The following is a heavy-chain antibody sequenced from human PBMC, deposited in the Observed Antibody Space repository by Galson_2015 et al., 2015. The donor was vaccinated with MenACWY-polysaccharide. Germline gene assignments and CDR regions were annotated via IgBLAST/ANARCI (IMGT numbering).Heavy chain of an antibody. CDR2: GRS. D-gene: IGHD4-17*01. CDR3: AGITATETSYGWFDP. V-gene: IGHV4-34*09. J-gene: IGHJ5*02. Sequence: GRSNYNPSLRSRVSISMDMSKNQFSLNLSSVTAADTAVYFCAGITATETSYGWFDPWGQGTLVTVSS.